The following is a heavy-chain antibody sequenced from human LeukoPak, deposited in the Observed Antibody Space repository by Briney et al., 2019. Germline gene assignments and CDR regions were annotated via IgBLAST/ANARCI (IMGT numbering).Heavy chain of an antibody. Sequence: SEKVSCKASGGTFSSYAISWVRQAPGQGLEWMGGIIPIFGTANYAQKFQGRVTITADESTSTAYMELSSLRSEDTAVYYCARARSGWYYMDVWGKGTTVTVSS. J-gene: IGHJ6*03. CDR3: ARARSGWYYMDV. D-gene: IGHD3-3*01. CDR2: IIPIFGTA. V-gene: IGHV1-69*13. CDR1: GGTFSSYA.